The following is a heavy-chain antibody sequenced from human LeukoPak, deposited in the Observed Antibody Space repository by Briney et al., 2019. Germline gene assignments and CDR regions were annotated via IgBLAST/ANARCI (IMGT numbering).Heavy chain of an antibody. J-gene: IGHJ4*02. CDR2: IWYDGSNK. Sequence: GGSLRLSCAASGFTFSSYGMHWVRQAPGKGLEWVAVIWYDGSNKYYADSVKGRFTISRDNSKNTLYLQMNSLRAEDTAVYYCAGDPPNYYDSSGLDYWGQGTLVTVSS. D-gene: IGHD3-22*01. CDR1: GFTFSSYG. V-gene: IGHV3-33*01. CDR3: AGDPPNYYDSSGLDY.